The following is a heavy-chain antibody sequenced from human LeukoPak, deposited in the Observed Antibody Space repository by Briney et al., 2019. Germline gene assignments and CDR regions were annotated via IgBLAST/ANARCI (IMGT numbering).Heavy chain of an antibody. J-gene: IGHJ4*02. V-gene: IGHV3-30*03. CDR2: ISYDGSNK. CDR3: ARDRLHYDSLTGYPAD. Sequence: GGSLRLSCAASGFTFSSYGMHWVRQAPGKGLEWEAVISYDGSNKYYADSVKGRFTISRDNSKNTLYLQMNSLRAEDTAVYYCARDRLHYDSLTGYPADWGQGTLVTVSS. CDR1: GFTFSSYG. D-gene: IGHD3-9*01.